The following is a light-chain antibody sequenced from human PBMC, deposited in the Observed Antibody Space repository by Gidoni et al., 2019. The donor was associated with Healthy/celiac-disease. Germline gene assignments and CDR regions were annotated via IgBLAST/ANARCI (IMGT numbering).Light chain of an antibody. CDR2: DAS. CDR1: QDISNY. J-gene: IGKJ3*01. Sequence: DIPMTQSPSSLSASVGDRVTITCQASQDISNYLHWYQQKPGKAPKLLSYDASNLETGVPSSFSGSGSGTDFTFTISSLQPEDLATYYCQQYDNLPITFXPXTKVDIK. V-gene: IGKV1-33*01. CDR3: QQYDNLPIT.